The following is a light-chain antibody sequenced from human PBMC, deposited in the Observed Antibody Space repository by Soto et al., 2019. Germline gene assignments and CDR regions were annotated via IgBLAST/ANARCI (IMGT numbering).Light chain of an antibody. CDR1: SSDVGGYNY. CDR2: DVS. V-gene: IGLV2-14*03. Sequence: QSVLTQPASVSGSPGQSITISCTGTSSDVGGYNYVSWYQQHPGKAPKLMIYDVSDRPSGVSNRFSASKYGNTASLTISGLQAEDEADYYCCSYTSSSTPWVFGTGTKVTVL. CDR3: CSYTSSSTPWV. J-gene: IGLJ1*01.